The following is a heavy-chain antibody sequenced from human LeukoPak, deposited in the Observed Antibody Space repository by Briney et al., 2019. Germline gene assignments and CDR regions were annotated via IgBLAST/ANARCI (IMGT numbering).Heavy chain of an antibody. V-gene: IGHV3-30*18. CDR3: AKGTVTTAFDP. J-gene: IGHJ5*02. CDR2: ISYDGSNK. D-gene: IGHD4-17*01. Sequence: GSLRLSCSASGFTFSNYGMHWVRQGPGQGLEWVAVISYDGSNKYYADSVKGRFTISRDNSKDTLYLQMNSLRAEDTAVYYCAKGTVTTAFDPWGQGTLVTVSS. CDR1: GFTFSNYG.